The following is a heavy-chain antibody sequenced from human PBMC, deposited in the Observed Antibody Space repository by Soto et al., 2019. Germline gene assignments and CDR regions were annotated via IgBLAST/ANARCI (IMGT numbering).Heavy chain of an antibody. CDR2: INSDGSST. D-gene: IGHD3-22*01. Sequence: GGSLRLSCAASGFTFSSYWMHSVRQAPGKGLVWVSRINSDGSSTSYADSVKGRFTISRDNAKNTLYLQMNSLRAEDTAVYYCARDPGTYYYDSSGRPFDYWGQGTLVTVS. CDR3: ARDPGTYYYDSSGRPFDY. CDR1: GFTFSSYW. J-gene: IGHJ4*02. V-gene: IGHV3-74*01.